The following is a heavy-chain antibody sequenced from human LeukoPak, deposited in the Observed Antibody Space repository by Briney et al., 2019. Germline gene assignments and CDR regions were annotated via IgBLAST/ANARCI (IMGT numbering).Heavy chain of an antibody. CDR3: AKDPVVVAATHDY. CDR1: GFTFSSYW. CDR2: ISGSGGST. D-gene: IGHD2-15*01. J-gene: IGHJ4*02. V-gene: IGHV3-23*01. Sequence: GGSLRLSCAASGFTFSSYWLHWARQAPGKGLEWVSAISGSGGSTYYTDSVKGRFTISRDNSKNTLYLQMNSLRAEDTAVYYCAKDPVVVAATHDYWGQGTLVTVSS.